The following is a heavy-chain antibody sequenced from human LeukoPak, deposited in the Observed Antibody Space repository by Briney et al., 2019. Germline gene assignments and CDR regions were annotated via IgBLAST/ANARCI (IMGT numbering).Heavy chain of an antibody. D-gene: IGHD3-16*02. CDR2: IRYDGSNK. CDR3: AKDVIGRTYHADAFDI. CDR1: GFTFSSYG. J-gene: IGHJ3*02. Sequence: GGSLRLSCAASGFTFSSYGMHWVRQAPGKGLEWVAFIRYDGSNKYYADSVKGRFTISRDNSKNTLYLQMNSLRAEDTAVYYCAKDVIGRTYHADAFDIWGQGTMVTVSS. V-gene: IGHV3-30*02.